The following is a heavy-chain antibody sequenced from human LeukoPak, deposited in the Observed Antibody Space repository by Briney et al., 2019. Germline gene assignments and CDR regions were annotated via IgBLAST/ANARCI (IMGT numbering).Heavy chain of an antibody. J-gene: IGHJ3*02. V-gene: IGHV3-48*03. Sequence: GGSLRLSCAASGFTFSSHEMNWVRQAPGKGLEWLSYIVGSGTIMKYADSVKGRFTISRDNAKNSLYLQMDSLRAEDTAVYYCARARYYSGSGSYYNGAFDIWGQGTMVAVSS. CDR2: IVGSGTIM. CDR3: ARARYYSGSGSYYNGAFDI. D-gene: IGHD3-10*01. CDR1: GFTFSSHE.